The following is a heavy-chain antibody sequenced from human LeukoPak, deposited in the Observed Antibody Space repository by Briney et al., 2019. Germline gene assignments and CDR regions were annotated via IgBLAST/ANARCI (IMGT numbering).Heavy chain of an antibody. J-gene: IGHJ4*02. D-gene: IGHD3-3*01. CDR3: ARDSPSYYDFWSGYYFDY. CDR2: ISSSGSTV. CDR1: GFTLSSYE. V-gene: IGHV3-48*03. Sequence: GGSLRLSCAASGFTLSSYEMNWVRQAPGKGLEWVSYISSSGSTVYYAYSVKGRFTISRDNAKNSLYLQMNSLSPEVAAVSYCARDSPSYYDFWSGYYFDYWGQGTLVTVSS.